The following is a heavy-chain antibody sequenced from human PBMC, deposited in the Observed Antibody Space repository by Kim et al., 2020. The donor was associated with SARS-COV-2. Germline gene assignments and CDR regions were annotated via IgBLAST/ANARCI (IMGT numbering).Heavy chain of an antibody. CDR3: ARSELIYCGGDCHNIGAWLYAFDI. Sequence: SVKVSCKASGGTFSSYAISWVRQAPGQGLEWMGGIIPIFGTANYAQKFQGRVTITADESTSTAYMELSSLRSEDTAVYYCARSELIYCGGDCHNIGAWLYAFDIWGQGTMVTVSS. D-gene: IGHD2-21*02. CDR1: GGTFSSYA. CDR2: IIPIFGTA. V-gene: IGHV1-69*13. J-gene: IGHJ3*02.